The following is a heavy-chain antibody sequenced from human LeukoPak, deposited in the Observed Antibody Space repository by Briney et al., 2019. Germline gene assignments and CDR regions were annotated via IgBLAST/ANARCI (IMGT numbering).Heavy chain of an antibody. Sequence: ASVKVSCKASGGTFSSYAISWVRQAPGQGLEWMGGITPIFGTANYAQKFQGRVTITADESTSTAYMELSSLRSEDTAVYYCARVNGSIKGYYYYYMDVWGKGTTVTVSS. D-gene: IGHD6-13*01. J-gene: IGHJ6*03. CDR2: ITPIFGTA. CDR1: GGTFSSYA. V-gene: IGHV1-69*13. CDR3: ARVNGSIKGYYYYYMDV.